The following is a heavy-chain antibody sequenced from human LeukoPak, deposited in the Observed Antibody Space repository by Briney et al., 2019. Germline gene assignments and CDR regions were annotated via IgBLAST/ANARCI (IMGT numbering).Heavy chain of an antibody. CDR1: GFTFSDYY. J-gene: IGHJ6*03. CDR3: ARTKQQLVPYYYYYMDV. D-gene: IGHD6-13*01. Sequence: GGSLRLSCAASGFTFSDYYMSWIRQAPGKGLEWVSYISSSGSTIYYADSVKGRFAISRDNAKNSLYLQMNGLRVEDTALYYCARTKQQLVPYYYYYMDVWGKGTTVTVSS. V-gene: IGHV3-11*01. CDR2: ISSSGSTI.